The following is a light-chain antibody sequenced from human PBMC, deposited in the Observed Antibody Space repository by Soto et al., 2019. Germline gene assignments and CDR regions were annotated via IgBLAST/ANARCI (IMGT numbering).Light chain of an antibody. J-gene: IGLJ1*01. CDR3: AAWDVSLNGLYV. V-gene: IGLV1-44*01. Sequence: QSVLTQPPSASGTPGQRVTISCSGSSSNIGSGTVNWYQQLPGTAPKLLIYNNNQWPSGVPDRFSGSKSGTSASLAISRLQSEDEADYYCAAWDVSLNGLYVFGTGTKLTVL. CDR1: SSNIGSGT. CDR2: NNN.